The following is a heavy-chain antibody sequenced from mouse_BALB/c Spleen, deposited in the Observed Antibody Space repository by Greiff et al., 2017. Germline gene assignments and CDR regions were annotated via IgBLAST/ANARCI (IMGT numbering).Heavy chain of an antibody. D-gene: IGHD1-1*01. J-gene: IGHJ3*01. CDR1: GFTFTDYY. Sequence: EVQLVESGGGLVQPGGSLRLSCATSGFTFTDYYMSWVRQPPGKALEWLGFIRNKANGYTTEYSASVKGRFTISRDNSQSILYLQMNTLRAEDSATYYCARDKDYYGSSWFAYWGQGTLVTVSA. CDR3: ARDKDYYGSSWFAY. V-gene: IGHV7-3*02. CDR2: IRNKANGYTT.